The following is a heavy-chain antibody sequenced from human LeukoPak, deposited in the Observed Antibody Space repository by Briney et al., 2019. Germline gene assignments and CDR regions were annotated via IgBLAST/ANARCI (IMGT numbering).Heavy chain of an antibody. V-gene: IGHV3-30*18. D-gene: IGHD6-13*01. CDR3: AKGSSSWYTGTVDAFDI. J-gene: IGHJ3*02. Sequence: PGGSLRLSCAASGFTFSSYGMHWVCQAPGKGLEWVAVISYDGSNKYYADSVKGRFTISRDNSKNTLYLQMNSLRAEDTAVYYCAKGSSSWYTGTVDAFDIWGQGTMDTVSS. CDR1: GFTFSSYG. CDR2: ISYDGSNK.